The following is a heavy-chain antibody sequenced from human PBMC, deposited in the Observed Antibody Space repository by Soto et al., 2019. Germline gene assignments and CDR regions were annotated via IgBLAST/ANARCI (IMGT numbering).Heavy chain of an antibody. CDR3: AKDRHYPRDYFHY. CDR2: VSANGQGI. Sequence: WWSLRLSCSASVFTFSSSAISWVRQAPGKGLEWVSAVSANGQGIYYADSVRGRFTISRDNPKNTVFLHMDSLSAEDTAVYYCAKDRHYPRDYFHYWGQGTLVTVSS. CDR1: VFTFSSSA. J-gene: IGHJ4*02. D-gene: IGHD3-10*01. V-gene: IGHV3-23*01.